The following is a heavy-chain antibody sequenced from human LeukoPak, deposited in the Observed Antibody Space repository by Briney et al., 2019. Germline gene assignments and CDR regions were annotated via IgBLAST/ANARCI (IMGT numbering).Heavy chain of an antibody. CDR2: ISWNSGSI. Sequence: PGGSLRLSCAASGFTFDDYAMHWVRQAPGKGLEWVSGISWNSGSIGYADSVKGRFTISRDNAKNSLYLQMNSLRAEGRALYHCAKARDYDFWSGFDYWGQGTLVTVSS. J-gene: IGHJ4*02. CDR1: GFTFDDYA. D-gene: IGHD3-3*01. V-gene: IGHV3-9*01. CDR3: AKARDYDFWSGFDY.